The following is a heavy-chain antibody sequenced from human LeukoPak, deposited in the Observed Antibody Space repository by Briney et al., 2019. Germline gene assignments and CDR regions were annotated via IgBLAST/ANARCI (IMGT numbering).Heavy chain of an antibody. V-gene: IGHV1-3*01. Sequence: ASVKVSCKASGYTFTSYAMHWVRQAPGQRLEWMGWISAGNGNTKYSQKFQGRVTITRDTSASTAYMELSSLRSEDTAVYYCARAGPYSSSSGLPLDYWGQGTLVTVSS. CDR1: GYTFTSYA. CDR2: ISAGNGNT. J-gene: IGHJ4*02. D-gene: IGHD6-6*01. CDR3: ARAGPYSSSSGLPLDY.